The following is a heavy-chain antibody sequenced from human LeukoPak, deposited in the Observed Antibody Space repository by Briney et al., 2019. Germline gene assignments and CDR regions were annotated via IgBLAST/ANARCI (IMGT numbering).Heavy chain of an antibody. CDR3: ARDEMVTAPGGWFDP. D-gene: IGHD4-23*01. CDR1: GYTFTGYY. Sequence: ASVKVSCKASGYTFTGYYMHWVRQAPGQGLEWMGWISAYNGNTNYAQKLQGRVTMTTDTSTSTAYMELRSLRSDDTAVYYCARDEMVTAPGGWFDPWGQGTLVTVSS. V-gene: IGHV1-18*04. CDR2: ISAYNGNT. J-gene: IGHJ5*02.